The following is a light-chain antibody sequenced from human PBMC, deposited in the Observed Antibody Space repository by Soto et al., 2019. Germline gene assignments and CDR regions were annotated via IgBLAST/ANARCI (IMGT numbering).Light chain of an antibody. CDR3: SSYTRSDTLV. J-gene: IGLJ2*01. Sequence: QSALTQPASVSGSPGQSITISCTGTSSDVGGYKYVSWYQQHPGKAPKLMIYDVDYRPSGVSNRFSGSKSGNTASLTISGLQAEDEADYYCSSYTRSDTLVFGGGTQLTVL. CDR2: DVD. V-gene: IGLV2-14*03. CDR1: SSDVGGYKY.